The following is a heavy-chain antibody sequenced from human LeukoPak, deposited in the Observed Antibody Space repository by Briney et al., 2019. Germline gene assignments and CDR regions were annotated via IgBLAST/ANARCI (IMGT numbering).Heavy chain of an antibody. V-gene: IGHV1-46*01. J-gene: IGHJ4*02. CDR2: INPSGGST. D-gene: IGHD6-19*01. CDR3: ARAKKTQLATSIAVADNFDY. CDR1: GYTFTSYY. Sequence: ASVKVSCKASGYTFTSYYMHWVRQAPGQGLEWMGIINPSGGSTSYAQKFQGRVTMTRDTSTSTVYMELSSLRSEDTAVYYCARAKKTQLATSIAVADNFDYWGQGTLSPSPQ.